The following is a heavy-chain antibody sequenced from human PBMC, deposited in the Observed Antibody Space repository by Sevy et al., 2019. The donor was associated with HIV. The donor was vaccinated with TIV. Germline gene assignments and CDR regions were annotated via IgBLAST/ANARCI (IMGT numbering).Heavy chain of an antibody. CDR3: ARVGPRGYSSSGWDYYYYGMDV. J-gene: IGHJ6*02. D-gene: IGHD6-13*01. CDR1: GGSFSGYY. Sequence: SETLSLTCAVYGGSFSGYYWSWIRQPPGKGLEWIGEINHSGRTNYNPSLKSRVTISVDTSKNQFSLKLSSVTAADTAVYYCARVGPRGYSSSGWDYYYYGMDVWGQGTTVTVSS. CDR2: INHSGRT. V-gene: IGHV4-34*01.